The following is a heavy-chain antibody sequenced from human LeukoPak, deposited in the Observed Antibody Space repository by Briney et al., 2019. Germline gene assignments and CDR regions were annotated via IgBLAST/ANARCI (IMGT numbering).Heavy chain of an antibody. Sequence: GGSLRLSCAASGLTFSSYSMNWVRQAPGKGLEWVSSISSSSSYIYYADSVKGRFTISRDNAKNSLYLQMNSLRAEDTAVYYCAREPNYYDSSGSLSVWGQGTLVTVSS. CDR2: ISSSSSYI. CDR3: AREPNYYDSSGSLSV. D-gene: IGHD3-22*01. J-gene: IGHJ4*02. CDR1: GLTFSSYS. V-gene: IGHV3-21*01.